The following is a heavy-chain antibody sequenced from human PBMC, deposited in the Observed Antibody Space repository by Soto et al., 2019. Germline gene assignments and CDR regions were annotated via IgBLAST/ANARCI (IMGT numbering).Heavy chain of an antibody. J-gene: IGHJ6*02. V-gene: IGHV3-21*01. D-gene: IGHD6-6*01. CDR2: ISSGSHYI. Sequence: EVQLVESGGGLVEPGGSLRLSCAPSGLTFSTYSMNWVRQAPGKGLEWVSSISSGSHYIYYAESVKGRFTISRDNAKNSLYLQMNSLRAGYTAVYFCARNLNPCSKIHGMDVWGRGTTVTVS. CDR1: GLTFSTYS. CDR3: ARNLNPCSKIHGMDV.